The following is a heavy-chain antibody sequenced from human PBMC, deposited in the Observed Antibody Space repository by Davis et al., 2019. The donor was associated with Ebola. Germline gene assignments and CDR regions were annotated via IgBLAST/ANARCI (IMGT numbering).Heavy chain of an antibody. V-gene: IGHV3-23*01. CDR2: INGGGEAT. J-gene: IGHJ6*03. CDR3: ARSIVATMTYNYYYYMDV. CDR1: GFSFSRTD. D-gene: IGHD5-12*01. Sequence: GESLKISCAASGFSFSRTDMNWFRQAPGRGPEWVSNINGGGEATYYADSVKGRFTISRDNSKNTLYLQMNSLRAEDTAVFYCARSIVATMTYNYYYYMDVWGKGTTVTVSS.